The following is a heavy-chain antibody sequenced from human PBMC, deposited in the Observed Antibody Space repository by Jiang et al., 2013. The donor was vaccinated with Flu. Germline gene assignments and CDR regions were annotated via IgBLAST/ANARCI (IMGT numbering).Heavy chain of an antibody. CDR2: SITVGAP. D-gene: IGHD3-9*01. V-gene: IGHV4-59*01. CDR3: ARVGDILTGPTSYYYYGMDV. Sequence: PSETLSLTCTVSGGSISSYYWSWIRQPPGRDWSGLGISITVGAPTTTPSLKSRVTISVDTSKNQFSLKLSSVTAADTAVYYCARVGDILTGPTSYYYYGMDVWGQGTTVTVSS. CDR1: GGSISSYY. J-gene: IGHJ6*02.